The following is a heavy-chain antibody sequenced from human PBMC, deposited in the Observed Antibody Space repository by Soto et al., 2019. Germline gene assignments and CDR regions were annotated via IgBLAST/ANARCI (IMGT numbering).Heavy chain of an antibody. CDR2: IKTKTYGGTT. J-gene: IGHJ6*02. CDR3: ARDSHYEILTGYYNVAPYGMDG. V-gene: IGHV3-15*07. CDR1: GFTFSNAW. Sequence: GGSLRLSCAASGFTFSNAWMNWVRQAPGKGLEWVGHIKTKTYGGTTDYAAPVEGRFTISRDDSKNTLYLQMNSLKTEDTAVYYCARDSHYEILTGYYNVAPYGMDGWGQGTTVTVSS. D-gene: IGHD3-9*01.